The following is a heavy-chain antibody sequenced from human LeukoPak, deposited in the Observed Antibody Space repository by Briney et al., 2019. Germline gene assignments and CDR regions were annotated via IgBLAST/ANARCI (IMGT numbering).Heavy chain of an antibody. CDR2: IFYSGST. Sequence: SETLSLTCTVSGGSISSSSFHWGWIRQPPGKGLDWIGTIFYSGSTYYNPSLKSRVTMSVDTSKNQFSLKLSSVTAADTAVYYCARQGYISGQGFRNNWFDPWGQGSLVTVSS. CDR1: GGSISSSSFH. CDR3: ARQGYISGQGFRNNWFDP. J-gene: IGHJ5*02. V-gene: IGHV4-39*01. D-gene: IGHD6-19*01.